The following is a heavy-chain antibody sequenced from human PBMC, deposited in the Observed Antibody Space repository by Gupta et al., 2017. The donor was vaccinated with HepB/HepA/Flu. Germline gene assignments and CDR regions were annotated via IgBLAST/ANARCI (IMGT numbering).Heavy chain of an antibody. Sequence: HVQLVQSGADVKKPGSSVQVSCKSSGYTFTGYYIHWVRQAPGQGLEWMGWINPNNGRKKYVEKFQGRVTMTRDMSISTAYMALTRLTSNDTAIYFCARFSSQRYFYDYWGQGTLVTVTS. D-gene: IGHD2-2*01. CDR3: ARFSSQRYFYDY. CDR1: GYTFTGYY. J-gene: IGHJ4*02. CDR2: INPNNGRK. V-gene: IGHV1-2*02.